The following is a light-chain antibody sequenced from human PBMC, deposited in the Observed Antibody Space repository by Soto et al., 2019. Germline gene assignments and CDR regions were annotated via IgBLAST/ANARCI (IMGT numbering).Light chain of an antibody. J-gene: IGLJ1*01. CDR2: GNS. CDR1: SSNIGAGYD. Sequence: QSVLTQPPSVSGAPGQRVTISCTGSSSNIGAGYDVHWYQQLPGTAPKLLIYGNSNRPSGVPDRFSGSKSGTSASLAITGLQAEDEAGYYCQSYDSSLGGSYVFGTGPKVTVL. V-gene: IGLV1-40*01. CDR3: QSYDSSLGGSYV.